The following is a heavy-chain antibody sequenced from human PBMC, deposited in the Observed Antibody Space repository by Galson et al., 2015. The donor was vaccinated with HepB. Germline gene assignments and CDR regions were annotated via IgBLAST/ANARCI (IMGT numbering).Heavy chain of an antibody. V-gene: IGHV3-33*08. CDR1: GFTFSSYG. D-gene: IGHD5-18*01. J-gene: IGHJ6*02. CDR3: ARDPKGTAMVYYYGMDV. Sequence: SLRLSCAASGFTFSSYGMHWVRQAPGKGLEWVAVIWYDGSNKYYADSVKGRFTISRDNSKNTLYLQMNSLRAEDTAVYYCARDPKGTAMVYYYGMDVWGQGTTVTVSS. CDR2: IWYDGSNK.